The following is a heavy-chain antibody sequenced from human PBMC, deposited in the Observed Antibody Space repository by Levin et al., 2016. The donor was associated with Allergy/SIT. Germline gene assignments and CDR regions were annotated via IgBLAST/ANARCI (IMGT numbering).Heavy chain of an antibody. V-gene: IGHV4-4*02. CDR1: GGSISSSNW. J-gene: IGHJ6*03. D-gene: IGHD3-3*01. Sequence: SETLSLTCAVSGGSISSSNWWSWVRQPPGKGLEWIGEIYHSGSINYNPSLKSRVTISVDKSKNQFSLKLSSVTAADTAVYYCASTPGGDFWSAHYYYYYMDVWGKGTTVTVSS. CDR3: ASTPGGDFWSAHYYYYYMDV. CDR2: IYHSGSI.